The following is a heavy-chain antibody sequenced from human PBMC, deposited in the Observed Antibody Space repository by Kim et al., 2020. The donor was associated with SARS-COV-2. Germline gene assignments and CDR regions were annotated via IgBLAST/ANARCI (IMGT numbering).Heavy chain of an antibody. J-gene: IGHJ6*02. CDR3: STSGSGSYYYYGMDV. D-gene: IGHD3-10*01. V-gene: IGHV3-30*02. Sequence: ADSGKCGFTISRDNSKNPLYLQMNSLRAEDTTVYYCSTSGSGSYYYYGMDVWGQGTTVTVSS.